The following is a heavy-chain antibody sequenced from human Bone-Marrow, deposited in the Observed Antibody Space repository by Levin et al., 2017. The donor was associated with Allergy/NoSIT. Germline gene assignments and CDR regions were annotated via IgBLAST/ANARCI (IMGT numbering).Heavy chain of an antibody. CDR3: ARDGYCTSVTCGPYGMGV. CDR2: LHYTGTT. D-gene: IGHD2-8*01. Sequence: SETLSLTCIVSGDSVTTNTYHWAWIRQAPGKAPEWIGSLHYTGTTKYHPSLQSRVTISVDTSKNEFSLRLTSVTVADTAVYFCARDGYCTSVTCGPYGMGVWGQGTTVIVSS. V-gene: IGHV4-39*01. J-gene: IGHJ6*01. CDR1: GDSVTTNTYH.